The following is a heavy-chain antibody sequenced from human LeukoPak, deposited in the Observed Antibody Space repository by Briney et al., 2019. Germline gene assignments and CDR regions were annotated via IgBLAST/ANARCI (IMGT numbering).Heavy chain of an antibody. Sequence: SETLSLTCTVSGGSISSSSYYWGWIRQPPGKGLEWIGYIYDSGKTNYNPSLKSRVTISVDTSKNQFSLKLSSVTAADTAVYYCARDGSGSYYNNWFDPWGQGTLVTVSS. J-gene: IGHJ5*02. CDR2: IYDSGKT. CDR1: GGSISSSSYY. D-gene: IGHD3-10*01. V-gene: IGHV4-61*01. CDR3: ARDGSGSYYNNWFDP.